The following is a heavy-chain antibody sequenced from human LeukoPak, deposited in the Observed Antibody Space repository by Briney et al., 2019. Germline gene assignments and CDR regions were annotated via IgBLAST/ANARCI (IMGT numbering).Heavy chain of an antibody. Sequence: GGSLRLSCAASGFTFSSYAMSWVRQAPGKGLEWVSAISGSGGSTYYADSVKGRFTISRDNSKNTLYLQMNSLRAEDTAVYYCATYCTNGVCPDDYWGQGTLVTVSS. V-gene: IGHV3-23*01. CDR1: GFTFSSYA. J-gene: IGHJ4*02. CDR2: ISGSGGST. D-gene: IGHD2-8*01. CDR3: ATYCTNGVCPDDY.